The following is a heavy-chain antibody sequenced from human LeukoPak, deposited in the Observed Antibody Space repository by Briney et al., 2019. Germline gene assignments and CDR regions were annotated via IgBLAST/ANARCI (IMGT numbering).Heavy chain of an antibody. J-gene: IGHJ4*02. CDR1: GYTFTSYQ. V-gene: IGHV1-46*01. CDR2: INPSGRST. CDR3: ARSIAATTHFDY. Sequence: ASVKVSCKASGYTFTSYQMHWVRQAPGQGLEWMGIINPSGRSTSYAQKFQGRVTMTRDMSTSTVYMELSSLRSEDTDVYYCARSIAATTHFDYWGQGTLVTVSS. D-gene: IGHD6-6*01.